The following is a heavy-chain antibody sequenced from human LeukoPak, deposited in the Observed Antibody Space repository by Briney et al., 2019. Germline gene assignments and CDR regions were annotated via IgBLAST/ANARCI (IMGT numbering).Heavy chain of an antibody. D-gene: IGHD6-19*01. CDR2: ISWNSGSI. V-gene: IGHV3-9*01. CDR1: GFTFDDYA. J-gene: IGHJ4*02. CDR3: AKSPPPTTGVAVARAPYYFDY. Sequence: GGSLRLSCAASGFTFDDYAMHWVRQAPGKGLEWVSGISWNSGSIGYADSVKGRFTISRDNAKNSLYLQMNSLRAEDTALYYCAKSPPPTTGVAVARAPYYFDYWGQGTLVTVSS.